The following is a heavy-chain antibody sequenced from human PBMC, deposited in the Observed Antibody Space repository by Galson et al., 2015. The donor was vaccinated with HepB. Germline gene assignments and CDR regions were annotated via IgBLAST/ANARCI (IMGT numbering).Heavy chain of an antibody. J-gene: IGHJ5*02. D-gene: IGHD6-25*01. CDR1: GLTFSDYY. V-gene: IGHV3-11*01. CDR3: ARAALGWFGP. CDR2: ISSSGRTI. Sequence: SLRLSCAASGLTFSDYYMSWIRQAPGKGLEWISSISSSGRTIYYADSVKGRFTISRDNAKKSLYLQMNSLRAEDTAVYYCARAALGWFGPWGQGTLVTVSS.